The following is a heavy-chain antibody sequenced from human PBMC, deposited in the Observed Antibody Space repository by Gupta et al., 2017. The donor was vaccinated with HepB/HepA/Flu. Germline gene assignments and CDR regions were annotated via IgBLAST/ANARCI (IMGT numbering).Heavy chain of an antibody. CDR3: ARGIAEVLWFGELLPSLDY. Sequence: QVQLQQWGPGLLKPSETLSLTCAVYGGSFSGYYWSWIRQPPGKGLEWIGEINHSGSTNYNPSLKSRVTISVDTSKNQFSLKLSSVTAADTAVYYCARGIAEVLWFGELLPSLDYWGQGTLVTVSS. D-gene: IGHD3-10*01. CDR1: GGSFSGYY. J-gene: IGHJ4*02. CDR2: INHSGST. V-gene: IGHV4-34*01.